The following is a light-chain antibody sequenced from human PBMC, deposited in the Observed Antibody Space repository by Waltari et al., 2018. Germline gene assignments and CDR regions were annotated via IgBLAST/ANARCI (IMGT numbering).Light chain of an antibody. CDR2: SNN. V-gene: IGLV1-44*01. J-gene: IGLJ3*02. Sequence: QSVLTQPPSASGTPGPSVTISCSGSSSNIGGNTVNWYQQLPGTAPKLLIHSNNQRPSGVPDRFSGSKSGTSASLAISGLQSEDEAEYYCAAWDDSLNGWVFGGGTKLTVL. CDR3: AAWDDSLNGWV. CDR1: SSNIGGNT.